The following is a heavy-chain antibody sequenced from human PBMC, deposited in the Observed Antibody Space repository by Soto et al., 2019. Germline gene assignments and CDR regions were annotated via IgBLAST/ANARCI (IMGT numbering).Heavy chain of an antibody. J-gene: IGHJ4*02. CDR2: ISAYNGST. Sequence: ASVKVSCKASGYTFTSYGISWVRQAPGQGLEWMGWISAYNGSTNYAQKLQGRVTMTTDTSTSTAYMELRSLRSDDTAVYYCARRVYCGGDCWPPDYWGQGTLVTVSS. D-gene: IGHD2-21*02. CDR1: GYTFTSYG. V-gene: IGHV1-18*04. CDR3: ARRVYCGGDCWPPDY.